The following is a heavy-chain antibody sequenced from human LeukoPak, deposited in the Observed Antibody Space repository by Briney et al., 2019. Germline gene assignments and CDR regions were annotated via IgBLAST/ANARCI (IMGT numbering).Heavy chain of an antibody. CDR1: GFTFSSYW. J-gene: IGHJ3*02. CDR2: IKQDGSEK. V-gene: IGHV3-7*01. Sequence: GGSLRLSCAASGFTFSSYWMSWVRQAPGKGLGWVANIKQDGSEKYYVDSVKGRFTISRDNAKNSLYLQMNSLRAEDTAVYYCASGPGEDAFDIWGQGTMVTVSS. CDR3: ASGPGEDAFDI. D-gene: IGHD3-16*01.